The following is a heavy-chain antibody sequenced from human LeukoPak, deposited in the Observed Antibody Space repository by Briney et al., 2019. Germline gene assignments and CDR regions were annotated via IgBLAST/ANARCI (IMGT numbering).Heavy chain of an antibody. CDR1: GGSFSGYY. CDR3: AREVSGYSHGYRSWYYYYMDV. J-gene: IGHJ6*03. D-gene: IGHD5-18*01. Sequence: PSETLSLTCAVYGGSFSGYYWSWIRQPPGKGLEWIGEINHSGSTNYNPSLKSRVTISVDTSKNQFSLKLSSVTAADTAVYYCAREVSGYSHGYRSWYYYYMDVWGKGTTVTVSS. V-gene: IGHV4-34*01. CDR2: INHSGST.